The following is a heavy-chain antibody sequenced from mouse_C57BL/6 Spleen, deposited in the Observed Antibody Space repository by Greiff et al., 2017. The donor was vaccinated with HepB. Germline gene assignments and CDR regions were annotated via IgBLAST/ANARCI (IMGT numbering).Heavy chain of an antibody. D-gene: IGHD2-3*01. CDR1: GYTFTDYY. V-gene: IGHV1-19*01. Sequence: VQLQQSGPVLVKPGASVKMSCKASGYTFTDYYMNWVKQSHGKSLEWIGVINPYNGGTSYNQKFKGKATLTVDKSSSTAYMELNSLTSEDSAVYYCARSFYDGYPYAMDYWGQGTSVTVSS. CDR3: ARSFYDGYPYAMDY. J-gene: IGHJ4*01. CDR2: INPYNGGT.